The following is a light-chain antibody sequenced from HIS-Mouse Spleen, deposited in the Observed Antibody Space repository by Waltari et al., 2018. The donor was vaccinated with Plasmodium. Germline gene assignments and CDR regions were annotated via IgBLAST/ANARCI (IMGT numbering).Light chain of an antibody. Sequence: EIVMTQSPATLSVSPGERATLSCRASQSVSSNLAWYQQKPGKAPRLLIYGASNRATGSPARFSGSGSGTEFTLTISSMQSEDFAVYYCQQYKNWPYTFGQGTKLEIK. J-gene: IGKJ2*01. CDR2: GAS. V-gene: IGKV3-15*01. CDR3: QQYKNWPYT. CDR1: QSVSSN.